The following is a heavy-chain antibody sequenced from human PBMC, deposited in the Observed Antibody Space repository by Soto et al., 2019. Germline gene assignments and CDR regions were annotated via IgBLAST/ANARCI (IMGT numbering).Heavy chain of an antibody. CDR1: GFAFSSYI. Sequence: GGSLRLSCAASGFAFSSYIMNWVRQAPGKGLEWVSSISTSSSYIYYADSVKGRFTISRDNAKKSLFLQMNSLRAEDTAVYYCAPTTVTTSEYFQHWGQGTLVTVSS. CDR3: APTTVTTSEYFQH. J-gene: IGHJ1*01. CDR2: ISTSSSYI. D-gene: IGHD4-17*01. V-gene: IGHV3-21*01.